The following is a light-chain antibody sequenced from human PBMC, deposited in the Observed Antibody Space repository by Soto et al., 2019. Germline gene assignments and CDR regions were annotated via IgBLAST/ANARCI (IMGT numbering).Light chain of an antibody. Sequence: DIQMTQSPSTLSASVGDRVTITCRASQSISSWLAWYQQKPGKAPKLLIYDASSLESGVPSRFSGTASGTEFNFTISSLQPDDFATYYCQQFNSYLWTFGQGTKVDI. CDR3: QQFNSYLWT. CDR1: QSISSW. J-gene: IGKJ1*01. CDR2: DAS. V-gene: IGKV1-5*01.